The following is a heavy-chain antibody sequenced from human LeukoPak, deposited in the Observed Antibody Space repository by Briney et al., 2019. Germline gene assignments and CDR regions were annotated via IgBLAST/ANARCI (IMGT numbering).Heavy chain of an antibody. Sequence: SVKVSCKASGGTFSSYAISWVRQAPGQGLEWMGGIIPIFGTANYAQNLQGRVTMTTDTSTSTAYMELRSLRSDDTAVYYCARVFVFGVVIVDRGDAFDIWGQGTMVTVSS. V-gene: IGHV1-69*05. CDR2: IIPIFGTA. CDR1: GGTFSSYA. D-gene: IGHD3-3*01. CDR3: ARVFVFGVVIVDRGDAFDI. J-gene: IGHJ3*02.